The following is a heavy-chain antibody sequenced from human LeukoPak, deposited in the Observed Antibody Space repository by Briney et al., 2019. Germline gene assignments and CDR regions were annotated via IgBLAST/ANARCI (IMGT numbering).Heavy chain of an antibody. V-gene: IGHV3-11*06. J-gene: IGHJ4*02. CDR1: GFTFSDYY. D-gene: IGHD1-26*01. CDR3: GIALGSSSDY. Sequence: GGSLRLSCAAYGFTFSDYYMSRLRQAPGKGLMWVSYISSSSSYTNYADSVKGRFTISRDNAKNSMYLQMNSLRAEDTAFYYCGIALGSSSDYWGQGTLVTVSS. CDR2: ISSSSSYT.